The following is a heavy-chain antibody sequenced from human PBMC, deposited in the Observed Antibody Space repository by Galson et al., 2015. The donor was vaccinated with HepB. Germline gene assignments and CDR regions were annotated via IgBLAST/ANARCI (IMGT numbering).Heavy chain of an antibody. V-gene: IGHV3-23*01. Sequence: SLRLSSAASGLTFGSYAMSWVRQAPGKGLEWVSAISASGGSTYYADSVKGRFTISRDNSKNTLYLQMTSLRAEDTAVYYCTKGTINNVYYFDYWGQGTLVTVAS. D-gene: IGHD4/OR15-4a*01. CDR1: GLTFGSYA. CDR2: ISASGGST. J-gene: IGHJ4*02. CDR3: TKGTINNVYYFDY.